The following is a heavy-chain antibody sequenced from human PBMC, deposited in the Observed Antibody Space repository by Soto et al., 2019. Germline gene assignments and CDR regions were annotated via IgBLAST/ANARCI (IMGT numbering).Heavy chain of an antibody. D-gene: IGHD5-12*01. Sequence: GGSLRLSCAGSGFTLSNYWMSWVRQAPGKGLERVANIKQDGSEKKYVDSVKGRFTISRDNDKKSVFLQMKSLRAEDTAVYYCSSDGGYSASHYFDCWGQGALVTV. CDR2: IKQDGSEK. V-gene: IGHV3-7*01. J-gene: IGHJ4*02. CDR3: SSDGGYSASHYFDC. CDR1: GFTLSNYW.